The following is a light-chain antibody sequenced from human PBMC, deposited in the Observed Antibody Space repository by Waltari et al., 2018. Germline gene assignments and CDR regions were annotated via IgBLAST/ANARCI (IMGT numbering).Light chain of an antibody. V-gene: IGLV3-19*01. J-gene: IGLJ2*01. Sequence: SELTQDPAVSLALGHTVKITFQGDSLRPYYASWYQQRPGQAPLLVIYVKNNRPSGIPGRFSGSSSGSTASLTITGVQAEDEADYYCTSRDSTGNLLFGGGTKLTVL. CDR1: SLRPYY. CDR3: TSRDSTGNLL. CDR2: VKN.